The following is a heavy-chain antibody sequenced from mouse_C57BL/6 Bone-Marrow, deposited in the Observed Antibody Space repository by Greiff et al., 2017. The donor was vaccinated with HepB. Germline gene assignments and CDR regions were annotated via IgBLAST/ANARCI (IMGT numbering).Heavy chain of an antibody. CDR2: IDPETGGT. CDR1: GYTFTDYE. Sequence: QVQLKQSGAELVRPGASVTLSCKASGYTFTDYEMHWVKQTPVHGLEWIGAIDPETGGTAYNQKFKGKAILTADKSSSTAYMELRSLTSEDSAVYYCTRRASYWGQGTTLTVSS. D-gene: IGHD3-3*01. V-gene: IGHV1-15*01. J-gene: IGHJ2*01. CDR3: TRRASY.